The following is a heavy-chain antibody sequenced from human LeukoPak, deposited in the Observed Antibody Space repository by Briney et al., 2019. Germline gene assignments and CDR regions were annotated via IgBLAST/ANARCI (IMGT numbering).Heavy chain of an antibody. CDR2: IWYDGSNK. CDR1: GFTFSSYG. V-gene: IGHV3-33*01. CDR3: ARMVVVVADNWFDP. Sequence: GRSLRLSCAASGFTFSSYGMHWVRQAPGKGLEWVAVIWYDGSNKYYADSVKGRFTISRDNSKNTLYLQMNSLRAEDTAVYYCARMVVVVADNWFDPWGQGTLVTVSS. D-gene: IGHD2-15*01. J-gene: IGHJ5*02.